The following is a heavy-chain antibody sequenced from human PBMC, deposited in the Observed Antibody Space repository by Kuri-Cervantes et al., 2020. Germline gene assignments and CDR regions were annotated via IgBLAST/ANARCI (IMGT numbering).Heavy chain of an antibody. CDR1: GITFSSYG. CDR2: ISYDGSNK. CDR3: ARVMDYYDSSGYQNYYFDY. J-gene: IGHJ4*02. Sequence: GESLKISCAASGITFSSYGMHWVRQAPGKGLEWVAVISYDGSNKYYADSVKGRFTISRDNSKNTLYLQMNSLRAEDTALYHCARVMDYYDSSGYQNYYFDYWGQGTLVTVSS. V-gene: IGHV3-30*03. D-gene: IGHD3-22*01.